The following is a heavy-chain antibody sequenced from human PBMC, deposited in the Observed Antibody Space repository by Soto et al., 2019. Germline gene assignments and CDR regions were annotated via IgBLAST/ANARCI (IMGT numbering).Heavy chain of an antibody. J-gene: IGHJ6*02. CDR2: ISSSSSYI. CDR1: GFTFSSYS. Sequence: EVQLVESGGGLVKPGGSLRLSCAASGFTFSSYSMNWVRQAPGKGLEWVSSISSSSSYIYYADSVKGRFTISRDNAKNSLYLQMNSLRAEDTAGYYCARMGSQRYYYYGIDVWGQGTTVTVSS. CDR3: ARMGSQRYYYYGIDV. D-gene: IGHD6-25*01. V-gene: IGHV3-21*01.